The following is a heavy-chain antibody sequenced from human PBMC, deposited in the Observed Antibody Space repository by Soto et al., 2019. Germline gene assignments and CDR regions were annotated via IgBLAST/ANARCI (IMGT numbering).Heavy chain of an antibody. CDR1: GFTFNTYV. CDR3: VKNLGTYDGSGHYRYHDS. Sequence: PGGSLRLSCAASGFTFNTYVMHWVRQAPGKGLEWVASISPDGKMQQYTDSVKGRFTISRDNSKNALYLQMNSLRAEDTALYYCVKNLGTYDGSGHYRYHDSWGQGTLVTVSS. CDR2: ISPDGKMQ. V-gene: IGHV3-30*18. J-gene: IGHJ4*02. D-gene: IGHD3-22*01.